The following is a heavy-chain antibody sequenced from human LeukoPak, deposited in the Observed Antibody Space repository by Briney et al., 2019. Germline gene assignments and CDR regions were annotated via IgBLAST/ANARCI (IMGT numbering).Heavy chain of an antibody. CDR3: LRDVIR. D-gene: IGHD3-10*01. Sequence: WESLRLSCAASGFTFSSYWMHWVRQPPGKGLVWLSRISSGGRSTYYADSVKGRFTISRYNARNTLYLQMNSLRAEDTAGYYCLRDVIRGDQGTLVTVSS. CDR2: ISSGGRST. J-gene: IGHJ4*02. CDR1: GFTFSSYW. V-gene: IGHV3-74*01.